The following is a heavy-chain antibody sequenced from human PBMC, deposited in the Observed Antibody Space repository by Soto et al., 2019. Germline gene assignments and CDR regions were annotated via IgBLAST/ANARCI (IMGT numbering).Heavy chain of an antibody. CDR2: IYYSGRT. CDR3: ARVTYYYYGMDV. V-gene: IGHV4-59*01. Sequence: AGTLSLTCTVSGCSISSYYWSWIRQPPGKGLEWIGYIYYSGRTNYNPSLKSRVTISVDTSKNQFSLKLSSVTAADTAVYYCARVTYYYYGMDVWGQGNTVTVSS. CDR1: GCSISSYY. J-gene: IGHJ6*02.